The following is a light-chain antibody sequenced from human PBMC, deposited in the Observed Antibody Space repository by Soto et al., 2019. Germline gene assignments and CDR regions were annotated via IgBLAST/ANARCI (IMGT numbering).Light chain of an antibody. CDR2: DAS. J-gene: IGKJ1*01. V-gene: IGKV1-5*01. CDR1: QTISSW. CDR3: TDYAFHSAR. Sequence: SQRTKTPYTLSASVGDRVTITCRASQTISSWLAWYQQQPGKAPKLLIYDASNLQTGVPSRFSGSGSGTHFTLTITCLQPDDATPYCSTDYAFHSARFGQGTKLDIK.